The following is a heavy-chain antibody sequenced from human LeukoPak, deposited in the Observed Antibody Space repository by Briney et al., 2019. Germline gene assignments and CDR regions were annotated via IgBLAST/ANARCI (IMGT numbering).Heavy chain of an antibody. Sequence: ASVKVSCKASGCTFSSYAISWVRQAPGQGLEWMGGVIPIFGTADYAQQFQGRVTITADKSKTPDHMHLGGQRSEHTAVSYCARVTLELLLSGHDQSHKYYYYYYMDVWGKGTTVTVSS. CDR2: VIPIFGTA. J-gene: IGHJ6*03. CDR3: ARVTLELLLSGHDQSHKYYYYYYMDV. D-gene: IGHD1-7*01. CDR1: GCTFSSYA. V-gene: IGHV1-69*06.